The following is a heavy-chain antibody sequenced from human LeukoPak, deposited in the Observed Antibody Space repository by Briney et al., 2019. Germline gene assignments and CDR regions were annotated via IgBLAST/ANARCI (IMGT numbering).Heavy chain of an antibody. D-gene: IGHD5-12*01. CDR2: ISSSGSTI. Sequence: GGSLRLSCAASGFTFSSYEMNWVRQAPGKGLEWVSYISSSGSTIYYADSVEGRFTISRDNAKNSLYLQMNSLRAEDTAVYYCARDPATFYYYYMDVWGKGTTVTVSS. CDR1: GFTFSSYE. CDR3: ARDPATFYYYYMDV. V-gene: IGHV3-48*03. J-gene: IGHJ6*03.